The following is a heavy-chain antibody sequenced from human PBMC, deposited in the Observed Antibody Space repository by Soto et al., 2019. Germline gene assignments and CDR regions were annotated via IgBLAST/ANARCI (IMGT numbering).Heavy chain of an antibody. CDR2: ISGSGGST. Sequence: GGSLRLACAASGFTFSSYAMSWVRQAPGKGLEWVSAISGSGGSTYYADSVKGRFTISRDNSKNTLYLQMNSLRAEDTAVYYCAKDGFDFWSGPHNWFDPWGQGTLVTVS. D-gene: IGHD3-3*01. J-gene: IGHJ5*02. CDR1: GFTFSSYA. V-gene: IGHV3-23*01. CDR3: AKDGFDFWSGPHNWFDP.